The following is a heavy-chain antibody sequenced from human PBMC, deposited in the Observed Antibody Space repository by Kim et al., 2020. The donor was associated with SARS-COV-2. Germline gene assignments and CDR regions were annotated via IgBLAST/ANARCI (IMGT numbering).Heavy chain of an antibody. D-gene: IGHD5-18*01. CDR2: ISSNGGST. J-gene: IGHJ6*01. CDR1: GFTFSSYA. CDR3: AREGSIQLLENYYYYGM. V-gene: IGHV3-64*01. Sequence: GGSLRHSCAASGFTFSSYAMHWVRQAPGKGLEYVSAISSNGGSTYYANSVKGRFTISRDNSKNTLYLQMGSLRAEDMAVYYCAREGSIQLLENYYYYGM.